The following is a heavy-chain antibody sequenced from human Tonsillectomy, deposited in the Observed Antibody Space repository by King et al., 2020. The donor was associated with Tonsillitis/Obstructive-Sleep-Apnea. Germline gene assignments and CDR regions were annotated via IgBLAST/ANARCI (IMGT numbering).Heavy chain of an antibody. CDR3: ARDRRYYDSSGYLWFDP. D-gene: IGHD3-22*01. J-gene: IGHJ5*02. CDR1: GFTFSDYG. CDR2: ISYRGPNK. Sequence: VQLVESGGGVVRPGRSLRLSCVASGFTFSDYGMHWVRPAPGKGLEWVAVISYRGPNKYFSDSVRGRFTISRDNSKNTLYLQMDSLRAEDTAVYYCARDRRYYDSSGYLWFDPWGQGTLVTVSS. V-gene: IGHV3-30*03.